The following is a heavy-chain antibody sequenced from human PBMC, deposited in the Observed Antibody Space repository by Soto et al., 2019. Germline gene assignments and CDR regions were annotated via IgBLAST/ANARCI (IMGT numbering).Heavy chain of an antibody. J-gene: IGHJ2*01. CDR3: ARRPMYCSGGTCYSFWYFDL. CDR2: ISGSGGRT. Sequence: PGGSLRLSCAASGFTFSNCAMSWVRQAPGKGLEWVSAISGSGGRTYYADSVKGRFTISRDNSKNTLYLQMNSLRAEDTAVYYCARRPMYCSGGTCYSFWYFDLWGRGTLVTVSS. CDR1: GFTFSNCA. D-gene: IGHD2-15*01. V-gene: IGHV3-23*01.